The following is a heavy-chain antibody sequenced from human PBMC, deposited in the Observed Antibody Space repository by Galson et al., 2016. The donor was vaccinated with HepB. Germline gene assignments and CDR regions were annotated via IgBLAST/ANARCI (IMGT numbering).Heavy chain of an antibody. D-gene: IGHD5-18*01. CDR1: AFTFSSAW. V-gene: IGHV3-23*01. CDR3: ARVGDDNNTWIQLWSNYYYYGMDV. Sequence: SLRLSCAASAFTFSSAWMNWVRQAPGKGLEWVSVISGRGGNTYYANSVEGRFTISRDNSKNTLYQQMNSLRAEDTAVYYCARVGDDNNTWIQLWSNYYYYGMDVWGQGTAVTVSS. CDR2: ISGRGGNT. J-gene: IGHJ6*02.